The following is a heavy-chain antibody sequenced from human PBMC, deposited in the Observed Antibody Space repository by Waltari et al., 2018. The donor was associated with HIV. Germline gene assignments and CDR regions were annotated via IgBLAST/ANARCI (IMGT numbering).Heavy chain of an antibody. CDR2: LIPILGIA. CDR3: ATTNGDAVAAAFDC. CDR1: GGTFSSYT. J-gene: IGHJ4*02. D-gene: IGHD6-19*01. V-gene: IGHV1-69*02. Sequence: QVQLVQSGAEVKKPGSSVKVSCKASGGTFSSYTISWVRQAPGQGLEWMGKLIPILGIANYAQKFQGRVTITADKSMSTAYMELSSLRSEDTAVYYCATTNGDAVAAAFDCWGQGTLVTVSS.